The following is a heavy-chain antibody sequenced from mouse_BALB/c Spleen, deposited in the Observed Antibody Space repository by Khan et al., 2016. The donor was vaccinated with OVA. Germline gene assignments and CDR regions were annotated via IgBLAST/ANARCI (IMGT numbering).Heavy chain of an antibody. CDR1: GFTFSSYG. J-gene: IGHJ2*01. CDR2: ISGDSSTI. D-gene: IGHD1-1*01. V-gene: IGHV5-17*02. Sequence: EVELVESGGGLVQPGGSRKLSCAASGFTFSSYGMHWVRQAPEKGLEWVAYISGDSSTIYYADTVKGRFIISRDNPKNTLFLQMTSLMSEDTAMYYCATSYYYGYYLDYWGPGTTLTVSS. CDR3: ATSYYYGYYLDY.